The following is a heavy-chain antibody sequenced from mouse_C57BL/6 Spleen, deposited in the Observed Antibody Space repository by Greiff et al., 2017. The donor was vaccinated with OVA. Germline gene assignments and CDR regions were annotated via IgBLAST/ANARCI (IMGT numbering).Heavy chain of an antibody. D-gene: IGHD1-1*01. J-gene: IGHJ2*01. Sequence: VKLQQSGAELVKPGASGKRSCKASGYTFTSYWITWVKQRPGQGLEWIGDIYPGSGSTNYNEKFKSKATLTVDTSSSTAYMQLSSLTSEDSAVYYCARDYGLDYWGQGTTLTVSS. CDR2: IYPGSGST. CDR3: ARDYGLDY. CDR1: GYTFTSYW. V-gene: IGHV1-55*01.